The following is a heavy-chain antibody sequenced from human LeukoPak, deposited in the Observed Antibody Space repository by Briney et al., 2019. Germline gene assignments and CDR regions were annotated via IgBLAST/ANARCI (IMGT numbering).Heavy chain of an antibody. CDR3: ARVPYYYDSSGGGNYYYYYMDV. CDR2: IYYSGST. V-gene: IGHV4-59*01. D-gene: IGHD3-22*01. CDR1: GGSISSYY. J-gene: IGHJ6*03. Sequence: SETLSLTCTVSGGSISSYYWSWIRQPPGKGMEWIGYIYYSGSTNYNPSLKSRVTISVDTSKNQFSLKLSSVTAADTAVYYCARVPYYYDSSGGGNYYYYYMDVWGKGTTVTVSS.